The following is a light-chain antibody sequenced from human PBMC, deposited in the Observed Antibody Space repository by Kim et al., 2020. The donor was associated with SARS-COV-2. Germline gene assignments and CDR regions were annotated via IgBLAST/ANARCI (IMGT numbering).Light chain of an antibody. CDR2: SAS. V-gene: IGKV1-NL1*01. Sequence: SSIGDSVTMSCRASRDITNSVAWYQQIPGKAPKLLLYSASKLQSGVSSRFSGSASGTTFTLTISSLQPEDSATYYCQQFYTSPYTFGQGTKVDIK. J-gene: IGKJ2*01. CDR3: QQFYTSPYT. CDR1: RDITNS.